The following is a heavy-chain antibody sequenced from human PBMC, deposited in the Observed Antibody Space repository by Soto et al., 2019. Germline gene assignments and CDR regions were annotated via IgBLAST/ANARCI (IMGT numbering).Heavy chain of an antibody. D-gene: IGHD2-2*01. V-gene: IGHV3-30*04. CDR2: ISFRGRET. CDR1: GFSFSGSA. CDR3: ARVFCSPASCWHHGVPQYSFYYCMDV. J-gene: IGHJ6*02. Sequence: PGGSLRLSCAASGFSFSGSAFHWVRQAPGKGLEWLALISFRGRETSYAASVRGRLTISRDNSSKTVFLRMNNLRPDDTAVYFCARVFCSPASCWHHGVPQYSFYYCMDVWGQGTTVTVSS.